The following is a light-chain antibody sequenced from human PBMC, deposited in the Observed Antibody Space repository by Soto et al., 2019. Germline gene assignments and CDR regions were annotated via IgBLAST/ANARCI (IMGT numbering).Light chain of an antibody. CDR3: QQYNNWPRAT. V-gene: IGKV3-15*01. J-gene: IGKJ4*01. CDR2: RAS. Sequence: EIVLTQSPGTLSLSPGERATLSCRASQSINSNLAWYQQKPGQAPRLLMFRASIRAAGFPARFSGSGSGTEFNITISSLQSEDSAVYYCQQYNNWPRATLGAGTKVDIK. CDR1: QSINSN.